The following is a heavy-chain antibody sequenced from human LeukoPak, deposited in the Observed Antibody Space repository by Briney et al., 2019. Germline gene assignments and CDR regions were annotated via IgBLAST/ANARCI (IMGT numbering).Heavy chain of an antibody. D-gene: IGHD1-7*01. CDR2: INHSGST. V-gene: IGHV4-34*01. J-gene: IGHJ4*02. Sequence: PSETLSLTCAVYGGSFSGYYWSWIRQPPGKGLEWIGEINHSGSTNYNPSLKSRVTISVDTSKNQFSLKLSSVTAADTAVYYCASETYNWNSFDYWGQGTLVTVSS. CDR3: ASETYNWNSFDY. CDR1: GGSFSGYY.